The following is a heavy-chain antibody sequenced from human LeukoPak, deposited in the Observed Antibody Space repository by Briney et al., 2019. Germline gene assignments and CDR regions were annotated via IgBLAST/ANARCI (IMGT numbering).Heavy chain of an antibody. Sequence: GGSLRLSCAASGFTFSSYAMSWVRQAPGKGLEWVSAISGSGGSTYYADSVKGRFTISRDNSKNTLYLQMNSLRAEDTAVYYCAQRKTSYGSGSYSVDYWGQGTLVTVSS. V-gene: IGHV3-23*01. J-gene: IGHJ4*02. CDR1: GFTFSSYA. D-gene: IGHD3-10*01. CDR2: ISGSGGST. CDR3: AQRKTSYGSGSYSVDY.